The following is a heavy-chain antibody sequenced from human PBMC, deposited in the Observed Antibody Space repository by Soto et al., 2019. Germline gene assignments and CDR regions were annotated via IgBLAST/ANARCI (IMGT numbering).Heavy chain of an antibody. D-gene: IGHD6-13*01. J-gene: IGHJ5*02. Sequence: QVQLVQSGAEVKKPGSSVKVSCKASGGTFSSYAISWVRQAPGQGLEWMGGIIPIFGTANYAQKFQGRVTITAGESTSTAYMELSSLRSEDTAVYYCARDRLRDTAAGPTNWFDPWGQGTLVTVSS. CDR3: ARDRLRDTAAGPTNWFDP. CDR2: IIPIFGTA. CDR1: GGTFSSYA. V-gene: IGHV1-69*01.